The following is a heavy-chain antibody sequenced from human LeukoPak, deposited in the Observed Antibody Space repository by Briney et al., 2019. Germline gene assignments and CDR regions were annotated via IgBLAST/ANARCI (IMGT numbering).Heavy chain of an antibody. V-gene: IGHV3-23*01. D-gene: IGHD7-27*01. CDR2: NSGSGGST. CDR1: GFTFSSYA. Sequence: GGSLRLSCAASGFTFSSYAMSWVRQAPGKGLEWVSANSGSGGSTYYADSVKGRFTISRDNSKNTLYLQMNSLRAEDTAVYYCAKDPDWGPEGWYYFDYWGQGALVTVSS. J-gene: IGHJ4*02. CDR3: AKDPDWGPEGWYYFDY.